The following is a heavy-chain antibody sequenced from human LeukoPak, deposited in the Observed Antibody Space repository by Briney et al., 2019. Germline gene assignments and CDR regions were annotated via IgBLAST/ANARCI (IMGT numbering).Heavy chain of an antibody. J-gene: IGHJ4*02. CDR3: ARRDIVVVPAAGFDY. V-gene: IGHV1-2*02. Sequence: GASVKVSCKASGYTFTGYYMHWVRQAPGQGLEWMGWINPNSGGTNYAQKFQGRVTMTRDTSISTAYMELSRLRSDDTAVYYCARRDIVVVPAAGFDYWGQGTLVTVSS. D-gene: IGHD2-2*01. CDR2: INPNSGGT. CDR1: GYTFTGYY.